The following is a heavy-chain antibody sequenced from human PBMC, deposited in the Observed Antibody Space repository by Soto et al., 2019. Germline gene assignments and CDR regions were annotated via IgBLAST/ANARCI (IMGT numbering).Heavy chain of an antibody. CDR2: IHYSGST. Sequence: PSETLSLTCTVSGGSISSYYWSWIRQPPGKGLEWIGYIHYSGSTNYNPSLKSRVTISVDTSKNQFSLKLSYVTAADTAVYYCARDAPSRSWVWYYFDSWGQGTLVTVSS. D-gene: IGHD6-13*01. J-gene: IGHJ4*02. CDR1: GGSISSYY. V-gene: IGHV4-59*01. CDR3: ARDAPSRSWVWYYFDS.